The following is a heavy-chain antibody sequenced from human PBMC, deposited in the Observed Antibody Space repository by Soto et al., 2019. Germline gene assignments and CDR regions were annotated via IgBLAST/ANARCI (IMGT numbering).Heavy chain of an antibody. Sequence: SETLSLTCTVSGGSISSSSYYWGWIRQPPGKGLEWIGSIYYSGSTYYNPSLKSRVTISVDTSKNQFSLKLSSVTAADTAVYYCATPPDYSSSWYFDYWGQGILVTVSS. V-gene: IGHV4-39*07. CDR1: GGSISSSSYY. CDR2: IYYSGST. J-gene: IGHJ4*02. CDR3: ATPPDYSSSWYFDY. D-gene: IGHD6-13*01.